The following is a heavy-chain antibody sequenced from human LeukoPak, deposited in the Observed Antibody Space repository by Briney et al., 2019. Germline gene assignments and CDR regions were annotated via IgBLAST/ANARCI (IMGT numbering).Heavy chain of an antibody. V-gene: IGHV4-4*08. CDR1: GGSITSHF. D-gene: IGHD3-16*01. CDR2: VSKSGST. Sequence: PSETLPLTCTVSGGSITSHFWTWIRQAPGKGLEWVGYVSKSGSTNYNPSLQSRITISVDTSKNRFFLKLTSMTAADTAVYFCARDDYGVFDAFDVWGQGTVVTVSS. CDR3: ARDDYGVFDAFDV. J-gene: IGHJ3*01.